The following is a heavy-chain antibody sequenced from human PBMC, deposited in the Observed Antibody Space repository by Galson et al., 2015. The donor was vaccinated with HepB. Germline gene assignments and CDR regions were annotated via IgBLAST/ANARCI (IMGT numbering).Heavy chain of an antibody. CDR3: TTDDRNDYGDYPLDY. CDR1: GFTFSNAW. V-gene: IGHV3-15*01. D-gene: IGHD4-17*01. CDR2: IKSKTDGGTT. J-gene: IGHJ4*02. Sequence: SLKLSCAASGFTFSNAWMSWVRQAPGKGLEWVGRIKSKTDGGTTDYAAPVKGRFTISRDDSKNTLYLQMNSLKTEDTAVYYCTTDDRNDYGDYPLDYWGQGTLVTVSS.